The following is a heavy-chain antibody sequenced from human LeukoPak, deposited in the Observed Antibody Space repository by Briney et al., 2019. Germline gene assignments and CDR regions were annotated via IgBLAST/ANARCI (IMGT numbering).Heavy chain of an antibody. CDR2: IYSGGST. CDR1: GFTVSSNY. V-gene: IGHV3-53*01. CDR3: ARDRPGLQWFDP. Sequence: GGSLRLSCAASGFTVSSNYMSWVRQAPGKGLEWVSVIYSGGSTYYAGSVKGRFTISRDNSKNTLYLQMNSLRAEDTAVYYCARDRPGLQWFDPWGQGTLVTASS. J-gene: IGHJ5*02. D-gene: IGHD1-14*01.